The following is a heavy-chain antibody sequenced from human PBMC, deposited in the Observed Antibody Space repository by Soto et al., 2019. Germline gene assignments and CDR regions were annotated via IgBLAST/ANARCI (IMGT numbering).Heavy chain of an antibody. Sequence: QLVQSGAEVRKPGASVRVSCKASGYTFTSHAIAWVRLTPGEGLEWMGWISGYNGGTEYAQKFQGRVTMTSDTSTTTAHMEMRSLRSDDTGVYFCARGRVGNIYHGLDVWGQGTKVIVSS. CDR2: ISGYNGGT. CDR1: GYTFTSHA. V-gene: IGHV1-18*04. J-gene: IGHJ6*02. CDR3: ARGRVGNIYHGLDV. D-gene: IGHD7-27*01.